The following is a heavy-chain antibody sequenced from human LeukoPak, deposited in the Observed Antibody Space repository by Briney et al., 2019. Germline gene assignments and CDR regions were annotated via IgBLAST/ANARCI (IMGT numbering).Heavy chain of an antibody. CDR2: INPNSGGT. D-gene: IGHD3-9*01. Sequence: ASVKVSCKASGYTFTGYYMHWVRQAPGQGLEWMGWINPNSGGTNYAQKFQGRVTMTRDTSISTAYMELSRLRSDDTAVYYCARRYYDILTGYYKYYFDYWGQGTLVTVSS. CDR1: GYTFTGYY. J-gene: IGHJ4*02. CDR3: ARRYYDILTGYYKYYFDY. V-gene: IGHV1-2*02.